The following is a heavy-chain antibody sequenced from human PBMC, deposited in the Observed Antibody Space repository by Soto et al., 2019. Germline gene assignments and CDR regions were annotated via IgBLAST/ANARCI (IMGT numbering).Heavy chain of an antibody. CDR2: IYPGDSKT. Sequence: GSLKISCKGSGYTFSNYWIGWVRQMPGKGLEWMGIIYPGDSKTKYRPSFQGQVTISADKSISTAYLQWGSLKASDTAIYYCARYIYYDILTGHMDWGQGTLVTVS. CDR3: ARYIYYDILTGHMD. CDR1: GYTFSNYW. J-gene: IGHJ4*02. V-gene: IGHV5-51*01. D-gene: IGHD3-9*01.